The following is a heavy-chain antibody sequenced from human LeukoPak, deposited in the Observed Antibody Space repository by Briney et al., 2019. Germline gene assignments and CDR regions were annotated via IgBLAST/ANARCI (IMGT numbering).Heavy chain of an antibody. CDR1: GGSISSSSYY. J-gene: IGHJ4*02. CDR2: IYYSGST. Sequence: SETLSLTCTVSGGSISSSSYYWGWIRQPPGKGLEGIGSIYYSGSTYYNPSLKSRVTISVDTSKHQFSLKLSSVTAADTAVYYCARRGVGASYIDYWGQGTLVTVSS. V-gene: IGHV4-39*01. D-gene: IGHD1-26*01. CDR3: ARRGVGASYIDY.